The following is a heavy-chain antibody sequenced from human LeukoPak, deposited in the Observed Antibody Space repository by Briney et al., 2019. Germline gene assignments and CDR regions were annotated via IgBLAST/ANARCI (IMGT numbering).Heavy chain of an antibody. J-gene: IGHJ5*02. V-gene: IGHV3-30*02. CDR1: GFTFSSYG. D-gene: IGHD3-10*01. CDR2: IRYDGSNK. Sequence: PGGSLRLSCAASGFTFSSYGMHWVRQAPGKGLEWVAFIRYDGSNKYYADSVKGRFTISRDNSKNTLYLQMNRLRAEDTAVYYCAKDRANYYGSGSYYTVNWFDPWGQGTLVTVSS. CDR3: AKDRANYYGSGSYYTVNWFDP.